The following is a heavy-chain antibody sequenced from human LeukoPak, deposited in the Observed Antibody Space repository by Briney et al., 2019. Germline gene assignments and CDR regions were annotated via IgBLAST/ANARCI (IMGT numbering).Heavy chain of an antibody. D-gene: IGHD3-22*01. CDR1: GYTFTGYY. V-gene: IGHV1-2*02. Sequence: ASVKVSCRASGYTFTGYYIHWVRQAPGQGLEWMGWINPNSGGTNYAQKFQGRVTMTRDTSISTAYMELSRLRSDDTAVYYCARDTNYYDSSGYYDYFDYWGQGTLVTVSS. J-gene: IGHJ4*02. CDR2: INPNSGGT. CDR3: ARDTNYYDSSGYYDYFDY.